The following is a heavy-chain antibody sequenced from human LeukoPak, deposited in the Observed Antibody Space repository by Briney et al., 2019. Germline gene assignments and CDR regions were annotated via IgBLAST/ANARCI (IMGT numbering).Heavy chain of an antibody. D-gene: IGHD2/OR15-2a*01. CDR1: GGSFSGHY. CDR3: ARGRLTFNDY. V-gene: IGHV4-34*01. J-gene: IGHJ4*02. Sequence: PSETLSLTCAVYGGSFSGHYWSWIRQPPGKGLEWIGEINHSGSTNYNPSLKSRVTISVDTSKNQFSLKLSSVTAADTAVYYCARGRLTFNDYWGQGTLVTVSS. CDR2: INHSGST.